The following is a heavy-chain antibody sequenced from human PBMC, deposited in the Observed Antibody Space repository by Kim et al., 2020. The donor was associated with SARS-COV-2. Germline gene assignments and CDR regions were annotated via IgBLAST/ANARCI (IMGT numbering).Heavy chain of an antibody. CDR1: GFTFSSYA. CDR2: ISYDGSNK. V-gene: IGHV3-30-3*01. D-gene: IGHD4-4*01. CDR3: ARGGRWATVGYFDY. Sequence: GGSLRLSCAASGFTFSSYAMHWVRQAPGKGLEWVAVISYDGSNKYYADSVKGRFTISRDNSKNTLYLQMNSLRAEDTAVYYCARGGRWATVGYFDYWGQ. J-gene: IGHJ4*02.